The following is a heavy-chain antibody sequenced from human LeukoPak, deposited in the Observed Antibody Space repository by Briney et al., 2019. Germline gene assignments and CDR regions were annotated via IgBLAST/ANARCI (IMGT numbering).Heavy chain of an antibody. CDR1: GYSITSGYY. CDR2: IYHSGGS. V-gene: IGHV4-38-2*02. Sequence: SETLSLTCTVSGYSITSGYYWGWVRQPPGEGLEWVGSIYHSGGSFYNPSLKSRVTISVDTSKNQFSLKLSSVTAADTAVYYCARGGYYYLDVWGGGTTVTVSS. CDR3: ARGGYYYLDV. J-gene: IGHJ6*03.